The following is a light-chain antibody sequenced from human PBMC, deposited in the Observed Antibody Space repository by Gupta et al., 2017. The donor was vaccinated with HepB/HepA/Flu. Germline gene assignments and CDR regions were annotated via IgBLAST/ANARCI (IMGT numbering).Light chain of an antibody. CDR3: QQYENLPPIT. V-gene: IGKV1-33*01. CDR1: QDISNY. Sequence: DIQMTQSPSSLSASVGDRVTITCQASQDISNYLNWYQQKPGKAPKLLIYDASNWETGVPSRFSGSGSGTDXTFTISXLQPEDIAAYYCQQYENLPPITFGXGTKLEIK. CDR2: DAS. J-gene: IGKJ4*01.